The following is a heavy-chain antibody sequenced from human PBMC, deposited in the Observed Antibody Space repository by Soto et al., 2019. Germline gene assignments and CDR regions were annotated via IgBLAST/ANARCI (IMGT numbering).Heavy chain of an antibody. CDR3: ARDSTMVRSRGMDV. V-gene: IGHV4-61*08. D-gene: IGHD3-10*01. J-gene: IGHJ6*02. CDR2: IFHSGST. CDR1: RGSVSGRAYY. Sequence: SETLSLTCTVSRGSVSGRAYYWSWIRQSPGKGLEWIGYIFHSGSTKYNPSLKSRVTISVDTSKNQFSLKLSSVTAADTAVYYCARDSTMVRSRGMDVWGQGTTVTVSS.